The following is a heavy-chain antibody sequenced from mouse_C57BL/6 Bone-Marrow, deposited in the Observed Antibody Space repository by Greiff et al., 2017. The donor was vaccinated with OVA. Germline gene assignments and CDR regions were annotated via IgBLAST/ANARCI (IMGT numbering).Heavy chain of an antibody. CDR2: IYGDDDK. D-gene: IGHD1-1*01. CDR3: ARSHYYDSSGPYWYFDV. J-gene: IGHJ1*03. CDR1: GFSLSTFGMG. Sequence: QVTLKVSGPGILQPSQTLSLTCSFSGFSLSTFGMGLSWIRPPSGKDLEWLAHIYGDDDKHSNPFLKSQLRIYQDTSNNQVFLTNTPEDTVATTTYYSARSHYYDSSGPYWYFDVWGTGTTVTVSS. V-gene: IGHV8-6*01.